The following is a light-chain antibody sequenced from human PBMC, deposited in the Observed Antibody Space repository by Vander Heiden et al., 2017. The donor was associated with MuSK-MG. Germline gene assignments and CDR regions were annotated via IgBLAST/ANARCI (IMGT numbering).Light chain of an antibody. J-gene: IGKJ3*01. CDR1: QTVLYSSNNKNY. CDR3: QQSYSVPIT. CDR2: WAS. Sequence: DIVMTQSPDSLAVSLGERATINCKSSQTVLYSSNNKNYLAWYQQKPGQPPKLLISWASIRESGVPDRFSGSGSGTDFTLTISSLQAEDVAVYYCQQSYSVPITFGPGTKVDIK. V-gene: IGKV4-1*01.